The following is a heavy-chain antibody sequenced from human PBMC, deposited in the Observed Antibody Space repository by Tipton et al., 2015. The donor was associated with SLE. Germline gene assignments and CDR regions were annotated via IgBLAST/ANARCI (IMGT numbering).Heavy chain of an antibody. J-gene: IGHJ4*02. V-gene: IGHV3-48*03. CDR3: ARGEYYYDSSCSPPDY. D-gene: IGHD3-22*01. CDR1: GLTFSSYE. CDR2: INNRGTTI. Sequence: QLVQSGGGLVQPGGSLRLSCAASGLTFSSYEMNWVRQAPGKGLEWVSYINNRGTTISYADSVKGRFTISRDNAKNSLYLQMNSLRAEDTAVYYCARGEYYYDSSCSPPDYWGQGTLVTVSS.